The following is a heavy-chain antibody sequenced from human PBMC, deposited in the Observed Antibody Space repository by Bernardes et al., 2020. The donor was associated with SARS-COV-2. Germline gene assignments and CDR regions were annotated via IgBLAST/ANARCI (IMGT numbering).Heavy chain of an antibody. V-gene: IGHV3-74*01. J-gene: IGHJ4*02. D-gene: IGHD3-22*01. CDR2: INGDGRVT. Sequence: VGSLILSCAASGFTFRSSWMHWVRQAPGKGLVWVARINGDGRVTNYADSVKGRFTISRDNAKTTLYLQLSSLRPEDTAVYYCARGASSGCRIDYWGQGTLVYVSS. CDR3: ARGASSGCRIDY. CDR1: GFTFRSSW.